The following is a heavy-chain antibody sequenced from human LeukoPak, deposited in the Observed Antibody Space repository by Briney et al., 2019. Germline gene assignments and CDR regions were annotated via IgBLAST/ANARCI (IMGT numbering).Heavy chain of an antibody. CDR3: ARGPPNAENCGGDCYLDY. Sequence: SETLSLTCTVSGGSISSSSYYWGWIRQPPGKGLEWIGEINHSGSTNYNPSLKSRVTISVDTSKNQFSLKLSSVTAADTAVYYCARGPPNAENCGGDCYLDYWGQGTLVTVSS. CDR1: GGSISSSSYY. CDR2: INHSGST. V-gene: IGHV4-39*07. J-gene: IGHJ4*02. D-gene: IGHD2-21*02.